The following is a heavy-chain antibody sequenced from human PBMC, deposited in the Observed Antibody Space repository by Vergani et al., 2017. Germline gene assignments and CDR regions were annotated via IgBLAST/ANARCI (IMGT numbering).Heavy chain of an antibody. J-gene: IGHJ5*02. CDR1: GGPISSGGYY. D-gene: IGHD2-2*01. CDR3: ARDRKGEEYHPTFDP. Sequence: QVQLQESGPGLVKPSQTLSLTCTVSGGPISSGGYYWSWIRQHPGKGLEWIGYIYYSGSTYYNPSLKSRVTISVDTSKNQFSLKLSSVTAADTAVYYCARDRKGEEYHPTFDPWGQGTLVTVSS. CDR2: IYYSGST. V-gene: IGHV4-31*03.